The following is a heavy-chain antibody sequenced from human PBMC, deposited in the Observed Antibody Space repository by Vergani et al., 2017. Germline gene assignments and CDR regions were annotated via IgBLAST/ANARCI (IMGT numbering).Heavy chain of an antibody. V-gene: IGHV3-23*01. CDR1: GFTFSSYD. J-gene: IGHJ6*02. Sequence: EVQLLESGGGLVQPGGSLRLSCAASGFTFSSYDMSWVRQAPGKGLEWVSAISGSGGSTYYADSVKGRFTISRDNSKNTLYLQMNSLRAEDTAVYYCAKDYYYDSSDNYYYGMDVWGQGTTVTVSS. CDR3: AKDYYYDSSDNYYYGMDV. CDR2: ISGSGGST. D-gene: IGHD3-22*01.